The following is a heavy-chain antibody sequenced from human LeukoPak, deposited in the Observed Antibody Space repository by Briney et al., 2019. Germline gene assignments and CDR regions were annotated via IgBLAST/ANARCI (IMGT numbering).Heavy chain of an antibody. CDR2: IRLDGSTK. V-gene: IGHV3-30*02. J-gene: IGHJ4*02. Sequence: GGSLRLSCVASGITFRSSSMHWVRQAPGKGLEWLAFIRLDGSTKYYADSVKGRFTVSRDNSKSTLYLQMNSLRAEDTAVYYCAQPDFWGQGTLVTVSS. CDR1: GITFRSSS. CDR3: AQPDF.